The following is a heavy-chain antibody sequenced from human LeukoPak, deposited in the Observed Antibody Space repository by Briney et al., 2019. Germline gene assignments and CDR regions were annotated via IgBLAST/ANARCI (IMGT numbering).Heavy chain of an antibody. D-gene: IGHD3-10*01. CDR3: AKRSGSYFPAFYFDY. CDR2: ISGSGGST. Sequence: PGGSLRLSSAASGFTFSSYAMSWVRQAPGKGLEWVSAISGSGGSTYYADSVKGRFTISRDNSKNTLYLQMNSLRAEDTAVYYCAKRSGSYFPAFYFDYWGQGTLVTVSS. J-gene: IGHJ4*02. CDR1: GFTFSSYA. V-gene: IGHV3-23*01.